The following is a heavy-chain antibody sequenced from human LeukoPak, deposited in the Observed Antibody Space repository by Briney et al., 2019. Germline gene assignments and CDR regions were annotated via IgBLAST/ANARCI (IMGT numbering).Heavy chain of an antibody. CDR1: GFIFSSYS. CDR3: ARGQYGMDV. J-gene: IGHJ6*02. V-gene: IGHV3-48*04. CDR2: ISSSSTSK. Sequence: GGSLRLSCAVSGFIFSSYSMNWVRQAPGKGLEWVSHISSSSTSKYYADTVKGRFTISRDNAKNSLYLQMNSLRAEDTAVYYCARGQYGMDVWGQGTTVTVSS.